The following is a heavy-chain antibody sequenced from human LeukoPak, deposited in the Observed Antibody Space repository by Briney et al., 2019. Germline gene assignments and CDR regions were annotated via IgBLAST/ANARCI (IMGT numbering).Heavy chain of an antibody. CDR1: GFTFNNYP. J-gene: IGHJ5*02. V-gene: IGHV3-48*01. Sequence: GGSLRLSCAASGFTFNNYPVNWVRQAPGKGLEWVSYISNSGSTIYYADSVKGRFTIARDNAKKSLYLQMNSLRAEDTAVYYCARHQRSGIAMVRGVKPKKWFDPWGQGTLVTVSA. CDR3: ARHQRSGIAMVRGVKPKKWFDP. D-gene: IGHD3-10*01. CDR2: ISNSGSTI.